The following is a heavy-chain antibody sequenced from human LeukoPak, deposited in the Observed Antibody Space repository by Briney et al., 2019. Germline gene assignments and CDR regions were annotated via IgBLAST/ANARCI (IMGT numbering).Heavy chain of an antibody. J-gene: IGHJ4*02. V-gene: IGHV1-8*01. Sequence: ASVKVSCKASGYTFTSYDINWVRQATGQGLEWMGWMNPNSGNTGYAQKFQGRVTMTRNTSISTAYMELSSLRSEDTAVYYCARTYYGSGSYYNVRDYWGQGTLVTVSS. CDR3: ARTYYGSGSYYNVRDY. CDR1: GYTFTSYD. CDR2: MNPNSGNT. D-gene: IGHD3-10*01.